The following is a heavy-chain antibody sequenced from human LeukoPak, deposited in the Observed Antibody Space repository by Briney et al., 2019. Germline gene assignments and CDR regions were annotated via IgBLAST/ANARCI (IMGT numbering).Heavy chain of an antibody. CDR3: ARDPDY. CDR1: GGSISSGSYY. Sequence: SETLSLTCTVSGGSISSGSYYWIWIRQPAGKGLEWIGRIYTSGSTNYNPSLKSRVTISVDTSKNQFSLKLSSVTAADTAVYYCARDPDYWGQGTLVTVSS. J-gene: IGHJ4*02. CDR2: IYTSGST. V-gene: IGHV4-61*02.